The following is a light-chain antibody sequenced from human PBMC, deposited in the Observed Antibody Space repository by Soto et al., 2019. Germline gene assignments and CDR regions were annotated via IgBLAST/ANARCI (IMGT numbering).Light chain of an antibody. Sequence: EIGMTQSPATLSVSPGERATLSCRASQSVSSNLAWYQQKPGQAPRLLIYGASTRATGIPARFSGSGSGTEFTLTISSLQSEDFAVYYCQQYNNWPPRGTFGQGTKVEIK. CDR3: QQYNNWPPRGT. J-gene: IGKJ1*01. CDR2: GAS. CDR1: QSVSSN. V-gene: IGKV3-15*01.